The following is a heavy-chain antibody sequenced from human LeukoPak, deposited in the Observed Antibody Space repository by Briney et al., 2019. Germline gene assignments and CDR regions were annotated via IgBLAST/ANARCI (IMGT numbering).Heavy chain of an antibody. J-gene: IGHJ6*02. CDR1: GFTFSSYA. D-gene: IGHD2-15*01. V-gene: IGHV3-23*01. Sequence: GGSLRLSCAASGFTFSSYAMSWVRQAPGKGVEWVSAISGSGGRTYYADSVKGGFTISRDNSKNTLYLQMNSLRAEDTAVYYCAKVGCSGGSCLHYYYSGIDVWGQGTTVTVSS. CDR3: AKVGCSGGSCLHYYYSGIDV. CDR2: ISGSGGRT.